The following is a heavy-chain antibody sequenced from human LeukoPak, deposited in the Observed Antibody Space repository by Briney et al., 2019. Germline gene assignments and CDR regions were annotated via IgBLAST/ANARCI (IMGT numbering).Heavy chain of an antibody. J-gene: IGHJ4*02. CDR2: IYYSNT. Sequence: SSETLSLTCTVSGGSISSYYWSWIRQPPGKGLESIGHIYYSNTNYNPSLKSRVTISVDTSKNQFSLKLSSVTAADTAVYYCARLKYGDYGLYYFDYWGQGTLVTVSS. CDR3: ARLKYGDYGLYYFDY. CDR1: GGSISSYY. D-gene: IGHD4-17*01. V-gene: IGHV4-59*08.